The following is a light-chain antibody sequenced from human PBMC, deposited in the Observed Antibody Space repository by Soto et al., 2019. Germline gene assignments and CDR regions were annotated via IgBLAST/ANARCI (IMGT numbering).Light chain of an antibody. J-gene: IGKJ4*01. Sequence: ASMSKKQGEGATLSCRASQGIVDTLAWYQHKPGQTPRLLIYDTSTRATGVPTRFSGSRSGAEFTLTINSLQSEDFAVYYCHPYHHSPLIFGGGTTVDIK. CDR2: DTS. CDR1: QGIVDT. V-gene: IGKV3-15*01. CDR3: HPYHHSPLI.